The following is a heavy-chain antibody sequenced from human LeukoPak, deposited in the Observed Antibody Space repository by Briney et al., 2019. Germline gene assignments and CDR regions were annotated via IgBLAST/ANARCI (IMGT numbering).Heavy chain of an antibody. Sequence: GGSLRLSCAASGFTFSSYSMNWVRQAPGKGLEWVSSISSSSSYIYYADSVKGRFTISRDKAKNSLYLQMNSLRAEDTAVYYCASPDYYDSSGYYDPYYFDYWGQGTLVTVSS. V-gene: IGHV3-21*01. CDR2: ISSSSSYI. CDR1: GFTFSSYS. J-gene: IGHJ4*02. CDR3: ASPDYYDSSGYYDPYYFDY. D-gene: IGHD3-22*01.